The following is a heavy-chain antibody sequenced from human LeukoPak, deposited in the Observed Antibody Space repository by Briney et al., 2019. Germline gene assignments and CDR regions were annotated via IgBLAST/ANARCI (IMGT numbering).Heavy chain of an antibody. Sequence: PSETLSLTCAVYGGSFSGYYWSWIRQPPGKGLEWMGEINHSGSTNDNPSLKSRVTISVDTSKNQFSLKLSSVTAADTAVYYCARGSGVFSSGRSITMIVIGRYFDLWGRGTLVTVSS. D-gene: IGHD3-22*01. CDR1: GGSFSGYY. J-gene: IGHJ2*01. CDR2: INHSGST. V-gene: IGHV4-34*01. CDR3: ARGSGVFSSGRSITMIVIGRYFDL.